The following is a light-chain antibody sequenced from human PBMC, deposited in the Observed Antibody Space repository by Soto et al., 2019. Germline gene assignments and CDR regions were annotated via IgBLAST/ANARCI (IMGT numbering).Light chain of an antibody. V-gene: IGLV2-14*03. CDR3: SSYTSDNNILL. CDR2: DVN. J-gene: IGLJ3*02. Sequence: QSALTQPASVSGSPGESIIISCSGTSSDIGGYDYVSWYQQHPGKVPKLLIYDVNHRPSGASIRFSGPKSGDTASLTISGLQAEDEADYYCSSYTSDNNILLFGGGTKLTVL. CDR1: SSDIGGYDY.